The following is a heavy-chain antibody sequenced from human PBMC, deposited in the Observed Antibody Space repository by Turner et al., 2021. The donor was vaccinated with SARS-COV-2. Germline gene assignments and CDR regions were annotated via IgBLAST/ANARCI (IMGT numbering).Heavy chain of an antibody. D-gene: IGHD5-18*01. V-gene: IGHV4-4*02. J-gene: IGHJ4*02. Sequence: QVQLQESGPGLVKPSGTLSITCAVSGVSITSHTWWTWVRQPPGKGLEWIGELYHSGRTNYSPSLESRVTMSVDKSKNHFSLNLTSVTAADTAIYYCATQGAIGYRYASWGQGILVTVSS. CDR3: ATQGAIGYRYAS. CDR1: GVSITSHTW. CDR2: LYHSGRT.